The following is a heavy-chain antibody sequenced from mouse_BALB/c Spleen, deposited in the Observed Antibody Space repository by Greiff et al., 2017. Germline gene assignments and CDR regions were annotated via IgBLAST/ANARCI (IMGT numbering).Heavy chain of an antibody. CDR2: IWSDGST. D-gene: IGHD6-1*01. CDR1: GFSLTSYG. V-gene: IGHV2-6-2*01. J-gene: IGHJ4*01. CDR3: ARHPRARDYYAMDY. Sequence: VQLQQSGPDLVAPSQSLSITCTVSGFSLTSYGVHWVRQPPGKGLEWLVVIWSDGSTTYNSALKSRLSISKDNSKSQVFLKMNSLQTDDTAMYYCARHPRARDYYAMDYWGQGTSVTVSS.